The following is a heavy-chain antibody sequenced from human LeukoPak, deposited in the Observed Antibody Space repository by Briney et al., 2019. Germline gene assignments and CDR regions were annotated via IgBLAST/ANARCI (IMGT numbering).Heavy chain of an antibody. J-gene: IGHJ5*02. V-gene: IGHV4-59*08. Sequence: SETLSLACTVSGGSISSYYWSWIRQPPGKGLEWIGYIYYSGSTNYNPSLKSRVTISVDTSKNQFSLKLSSVTAADTAVYYCARQTVTTQAGYNWFDPWGQGTLVTVSS. CDR2: IYYSGST. CDR1: GGSISSYY. CDR3: ARQTVTTQAGYNWFDP. D-gene: IGHD4-17*01.